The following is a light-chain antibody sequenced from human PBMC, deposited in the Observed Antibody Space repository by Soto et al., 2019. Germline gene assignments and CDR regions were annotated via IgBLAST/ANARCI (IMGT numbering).Light chain of an antibody. Sequence: DIQLTQSPSFLSASVGDRVTITCRASQGISSYLAWYQQKPGKAPKLLIYAASTLQSGVPSSFSGSGSGTEFTLTSSSLQPEDFATYYCQQLNSYAFTFGTGTKVDIK. CDR3: QQLNSYAFT. V-gene: IGKV1-9*01. J-gene: IGKJ3*01. CDR1: QGISSY. CDR2: AAS.